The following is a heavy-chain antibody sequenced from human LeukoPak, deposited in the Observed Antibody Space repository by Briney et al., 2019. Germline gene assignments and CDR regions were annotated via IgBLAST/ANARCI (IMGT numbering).Heavy chain of an antibody. V-gene: IGHV4-4*02. Sequence: PSETLSLTCAVSGGSISSSNWWSWVRQPPGKGLEWIGEIYHSGSTNYNPSLKSRVTISVDKSKNQFSLKLSSVTAADTAVYYCARHKGIAARGAYGMDVWGQGTTVTVSS. CDR1: GGSISSSNW. CDR3: ARHKGIAARGAYGMDV. CDR2: IYHSGST. D-gene: IGHD6-6*01. J-gene: IGHJ6*02.